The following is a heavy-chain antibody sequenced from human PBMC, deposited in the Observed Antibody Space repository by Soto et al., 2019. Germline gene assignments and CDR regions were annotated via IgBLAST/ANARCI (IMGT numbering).Heavy chain of an antibody. V-gene: IGHV5-10-1*01. CDR1: GYSFTSYW. D-gene: IGHD5-18*01. CDR2: IDPSDSYT. Sequence: GEAVNISCKGSGYSFTSYWISWVRQMPGKGLEWMGRIDPSDSYTNYSPSFQGHVTISADKSISTAYLQWSSLKASDTAMYYCARSRYSYGYYRGEFDYWGQGTLVTVSS. CDR3: ARSRYSYGYYRGEFDY. J-gene: IGHJ4*02.